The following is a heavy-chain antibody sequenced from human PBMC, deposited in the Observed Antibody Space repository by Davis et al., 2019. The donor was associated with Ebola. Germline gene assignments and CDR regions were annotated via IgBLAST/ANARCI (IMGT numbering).Heavy chain of an antibody. CDR3: ARDHPNLRSRYYYGMDV. J-gene: IGHJ6*02. Sequence: AASVKVSCKASGGTFSSYAISWVRQAPGQGLEWMGGIIPIFGRANYAQKFQGRVTITTDESTSTAYMELSNLRSEDTAVYYCARDHPNLRSRYYYGMDVWGQGTTVTVSS. CDR2: IIPIFGRA. CDR1: GGTFSSYA. V-gene: IGHV1-69*05. D-gene: IGHD3-3*01.